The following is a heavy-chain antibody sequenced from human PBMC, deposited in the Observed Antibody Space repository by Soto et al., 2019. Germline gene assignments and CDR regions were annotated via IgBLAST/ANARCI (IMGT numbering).Heavy chain of an antibody. Sequence: ESGGGVVQPGRSLRLSCAASGFTFSSYGMHWVRQAPGKGLEWVAVISYDGSNKYYADSVKGRFTISRDNSKNTLYLQMNSLRAEDTAVYYCAKDHYDFWSGYYYYYYYGMDVWGQGTTVTVSS. J-gene: IGHJ6*02. CDR1: GFTFSSYG. CDR2: ISYDGSNK. V-gene: IGHV3-30*18. D-gene: IGHD3-3*01. CDR3: AKDHYDFWSGYYYYYYYGMDV.